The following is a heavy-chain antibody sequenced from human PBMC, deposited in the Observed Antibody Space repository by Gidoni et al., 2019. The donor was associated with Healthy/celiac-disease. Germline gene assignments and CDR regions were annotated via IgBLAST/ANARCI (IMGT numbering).Heavy chain of an antibody. CDR3: ARGQGSWYKGPYYFDY. CDR1: VYTFTSYG. J-gene: IGHJ4*02. Sequence: QVQLVPSGAEVTQPGASLKVSCKASVYTFTSYGLSWVRQAPGQGLEWMGCISAYNGNTNYAQKLQGRVTMTTDTSTSTAYMELRSLRSDDTAVYYCARGQGSWYKGPYYFDYWGQGTLVTVSS. CDR2: ISAYNGNT. D-gene: IGHD6-13*01. V-gene: IGHV1-18*01.